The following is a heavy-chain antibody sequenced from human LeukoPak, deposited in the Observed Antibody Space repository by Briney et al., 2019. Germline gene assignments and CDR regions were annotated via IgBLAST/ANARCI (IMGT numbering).Heavy chain of an antibody. CDR2: IYSGGST. CDR3: AREYNYGFARYFDY. Sequence: PGGSLRLSCTASGFTVSSNYMSWVRQAPGKGLEWVSVIYSGGSTYYADSVKGRFTISRDNSKNTLYLQRNSLRAEDTAVYYCAREYNYGFARYFDYWGQGTLVTVSS. J-gene: IGHJ4*02. V-gene: IGHV3-66*01. D-gene: IGHD5-18*01. CDR1: GFTVSSNY.